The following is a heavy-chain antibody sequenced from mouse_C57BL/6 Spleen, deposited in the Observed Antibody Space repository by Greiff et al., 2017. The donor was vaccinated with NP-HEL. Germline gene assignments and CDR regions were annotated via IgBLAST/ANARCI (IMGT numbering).Heavy chain of an antibody. J-gene: IGHJ4*01. V-gene: IGHV1-42*01. CDR3: ARTAQATDYAMDY. CDR2: INPSTGGT. D-gene: IGHD3-2*02. CDR1: GYSFTGYY. Sequence: EVKVEESGPELVKPGASVKISCKASGYSFTGYYMNWVKQSPEKSLEWIGEINPSTGGTTYNQKFKAKATLTVDKSSSTAYMQLKSLTSEDSAVYYCARTAQATDYAMDYWGQGTSVTVSS.